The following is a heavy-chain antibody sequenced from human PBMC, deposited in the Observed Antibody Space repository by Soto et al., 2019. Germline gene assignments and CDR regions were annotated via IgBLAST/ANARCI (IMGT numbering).Heavy chain of an antibody. J-gene: IGHJ6*02. V-gene: IGHV4-59*01. Sequence: KTSETLSLTCSVSGGSISSYYWSWIRQPPGKGLEWIGYIYYSGSTNYNPSLKSRVTISVDTSKNQFSLKLSSVTAADTAVYYCASTSIPSYYDFWSGYSLYYYYYGMDVWGQGTTVTVSS. CDR1: GGSISSYY. D-gene: IGHD3-3*01. CDR2: IYYSGST. CDR3: ASTSIPSYYDFWSGYSLYYYYYGMDV.